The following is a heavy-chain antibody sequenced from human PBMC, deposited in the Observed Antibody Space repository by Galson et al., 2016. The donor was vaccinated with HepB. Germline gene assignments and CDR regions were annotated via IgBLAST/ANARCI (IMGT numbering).Heavy chain of an antibody. CDR3: ARGDIVGAIFDY. CDR1: GFTFSSYS. J-gene: IGHJ4*02. D-gene: IGHD1-26*01. CDR2: ISSTSRYI. V-gene: IGHV3-21*01. Sequence: SLRLSCAASGFTFSSYSMNWVRQAPGKGLEWVSSISSTSRYIYYADSVKGRFTISRDNAENSLYLQMNSLRAEDTAVYYCARGDIVGAIFDYWGQGTLVTVSS.